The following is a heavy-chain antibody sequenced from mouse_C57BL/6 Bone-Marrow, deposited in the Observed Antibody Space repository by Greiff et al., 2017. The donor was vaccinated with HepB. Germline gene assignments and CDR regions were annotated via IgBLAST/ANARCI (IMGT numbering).Heavy chain of an antibody. CDR3: ARGRGSSYS. CDR2: IDPSDSYT. D-gene: IGHD1-1*01. CDR1: GYTFTSYW. Sequence: QVQLQQPGAELVMPGASVKLSCKASGYTFTSYWMHWVKQRPGQGLEWIGEIDPSDSYTNYNQKFKGKSTLTVDKSSSTAYMQLSSLTSEDSAVYYCARGRGSSYSWGQGTTLTVSS. J-gene: IGHJ2*01. V-gene: IGHV1-69*01.